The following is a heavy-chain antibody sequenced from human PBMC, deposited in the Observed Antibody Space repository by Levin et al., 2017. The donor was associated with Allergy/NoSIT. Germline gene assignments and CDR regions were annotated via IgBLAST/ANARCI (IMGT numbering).Heavy chain of an antibody. CDR1: GGSISSGGYY. J-gene: IGHJ4*02. CDR2: IYYSGST. D-gene: IGHD3-16*01. V-gene: IGHV4-31*03. Sequence: LRLSCTVSGGSISSGGYYWSWIRQHPGKGLEWIGYIYYSGSTYYNPSLKSRVTISVDTSKNQFSLKLSSVTAADTAVYYCARDLGGGNFAYDYWGQGTLVTVSS. CDR3: ARDLGGGNFAYDY.